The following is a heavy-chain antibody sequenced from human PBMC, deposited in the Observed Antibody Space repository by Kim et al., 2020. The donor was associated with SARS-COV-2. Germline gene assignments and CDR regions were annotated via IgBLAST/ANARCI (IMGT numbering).Heavy chain of an antibody. D-gene: IGHD2-2*01. J-gene: IGHJ4*02. CDR3: AKDLGAGIVVVPAAKVGTFDY. V-gene: IGHV3-30*02. Sequence: FTISRDNSKNTLYLQMHSLRAEDTAVYYCAKDLGAGIVVVPAAKVGTFDYWGQGTLVTVSS.